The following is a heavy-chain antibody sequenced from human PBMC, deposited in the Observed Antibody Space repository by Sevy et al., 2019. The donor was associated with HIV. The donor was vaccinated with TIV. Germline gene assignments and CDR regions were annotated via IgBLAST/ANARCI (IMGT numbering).Heavy chain of an antibody. CDR2: ISAYNGNT. CDR3: AKDRGYCSVGNCYSDS. V-gene: IGHV1-18*04. D-gene: IGHD2-15*01. J-gene: IGHJ4*02. CDR1: GYTFTNYG. Sequence: ASVKVSCNASGYTFTNYGISCVRQAPGQGLEWMGWISAYNGNTNYAQSLQGRVTMTTDTSTNTAYMELRSLRSDDTAVYFCAKDRGYCSVGNCYSDSWGQGTLVTVSS.